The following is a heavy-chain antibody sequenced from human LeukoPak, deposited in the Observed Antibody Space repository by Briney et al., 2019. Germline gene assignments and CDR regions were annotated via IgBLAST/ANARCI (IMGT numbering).Heavy chain of an antibody. J-gene: IGHJ4*02. CDR1: DDSIRSRNYY. V-gene: IGHV3-66*01. D-gene: IGHD4-17*01. CDR2: IYSGGST. Sequence: QTSETLSLTCTVSDDSIRSRNYYWGWIRQAPGKGLEWVSLIYSGGSTNYGDSVKGRFTISRDNSKNTLYLQMNSLRAEDTAVYYCARGQSNGDYGLDYWGQGTLVTVSS. CDR3: ARGQSNGDYGLDY.